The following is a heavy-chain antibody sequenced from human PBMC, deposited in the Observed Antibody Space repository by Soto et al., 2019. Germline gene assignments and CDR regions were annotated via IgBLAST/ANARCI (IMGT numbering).Heavy chain of an antibody. CDR2: IDWDDDK. Sequence: SGPTLVNPTQTLTLTCTFSGFSLSTSGMCVSWIRQPPGKSLECLALIDWDDDKYYSTSLKTRLTISKDTSKNQVVLTMTNMDPVDTATYYCARIMTCRGGSCQRAFYYGMDVWGQGTTVTVSS. J-gene: IGHJ6*02. D-gene: IGHD2-15*01. V-gene: IGHV2-70*01. CDR3: ARIMTCRGGSCQRAFYYGMDV. CDR1: GFSLSTSGMC.